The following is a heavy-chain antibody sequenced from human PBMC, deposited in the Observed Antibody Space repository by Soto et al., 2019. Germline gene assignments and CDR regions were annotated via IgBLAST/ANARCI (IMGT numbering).Heavy chain of an antibody. CDR3: ARRRFGEPHFDY. CDR2: IYYSGST. J-gene: IGHJ4*02. V-gene: IGHV4-61*08. D-gene: IGHD3-10*01. Sequence: XXTLSLTCAVSGGSISSGGYSWSSIRQPPGKGLEWIGYIYYSGSTNYNPSLKSRVTISVDTSKNQFSLKLSSVTAADTAVYYCARRRFGEPHFDYWGQGTLVTVSS. CDR1: GGSISSGGYS.